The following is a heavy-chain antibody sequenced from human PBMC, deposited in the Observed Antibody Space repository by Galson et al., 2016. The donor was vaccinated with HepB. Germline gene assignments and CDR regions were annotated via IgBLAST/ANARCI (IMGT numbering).Heavy chain of an antibody. CDR1: GFTFSSYA. D-gene: IGHD6-13*01. J-gene: IGHJ3*02. Sequence: SLRLSCAASGFTFSSYAMHWVRQAPGKGLEYVSGISSNGGSTYYADSVKGRFTISRDNSKNMLYIQLSSLRAEDTAVYYCVNPSGQQLATPDDAFDMWGQGTMVTVSS. CDR3: VNPSGQQLATPDDAFDM. CDR2: ISSNGGST. V-gene: IGHV3-64D*06.